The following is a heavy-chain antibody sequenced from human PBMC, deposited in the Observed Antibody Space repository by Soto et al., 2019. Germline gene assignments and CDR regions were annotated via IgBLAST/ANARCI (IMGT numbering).Heavy chain of an antibody. CDR3: ARGVSAGVDY. D-gene: IGHD3-10*01. CDR1: GYSFTSLD. Sequence: QVQLVQSGAEVREPGASVKVSCTASGYSFTSLDINWVRQTAGQGLEWMGWMEPRTWRTGYAKKFQGIVTMTRDTSINTAYMDLTTRTSDDTAFYYCARGVSAGVDYWGQGTLVSVSS. CDR2: MEPRTWRT. J-gene: IGHJ4*02. V-gene: IGHV1-8*01.